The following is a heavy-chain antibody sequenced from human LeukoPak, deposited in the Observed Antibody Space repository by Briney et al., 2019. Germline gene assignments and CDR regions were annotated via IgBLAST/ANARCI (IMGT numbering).Heavy chain of an antibody. Sequence: PGGSLRLSCAASGFTFSSYEMNWVRQPQGKGLEWVSYISSSSTIYYADSVKGRFTISRDNAKNSPYLQMNSLKAEDTAVYYCARALWFGETFPAYWGQGTLVTVSS. CDR2: ISSSSTI. J-gene: IGHJ4*02. D-gene: IGHD3-10*01. CDR1: GFTFSSYE. CDR3: ARALWFGETFPAY. V-gene: IGHV3-48*03.